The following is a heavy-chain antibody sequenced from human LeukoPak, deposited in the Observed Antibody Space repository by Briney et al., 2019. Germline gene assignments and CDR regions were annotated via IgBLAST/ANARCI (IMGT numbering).Heavy chain of an antibody. J-gene: IGHJ3*02. CDR1: GXTFSSYD. CDR3: ARDLVSGAYTFDI. CDR2: ISGSGTTT. D-gene: IGHD3-16*01. V-gene: IGHV3-48*03. Sequence: SGGSLRLSCAASGXTFSSYDMNWVRQAPGKGLEWVSYISGSGTTTYYADSVKGRFTISRDYSKNSLYLQMNSLRAEDTAVYYCARDLVSGAYTFDIWGQGTVVTVSS.